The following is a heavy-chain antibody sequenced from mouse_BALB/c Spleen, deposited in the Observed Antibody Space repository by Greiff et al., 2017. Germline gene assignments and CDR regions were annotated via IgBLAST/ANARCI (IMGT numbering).Heavy chain of an antibody. CDR2: ISSGGSYT. Sequence: EVKVVESGGGLVKPGGSLKLSCAASGFTFSSYAMSWVRQSPEKRLEWVAEISSGGSYTYYPDTVTGRFTISRDNAKNTLYLEMSSLRSEDTAMYYCAREYGNYHALDYWGQGTSVTVSS. CDR1: GFTFSSYA. J-gene: IGHJ4*01. D-gene: IGHD2-10*02. CDR3: AREYGNYHALDY. V-gene: IGHV5-9-4*01.